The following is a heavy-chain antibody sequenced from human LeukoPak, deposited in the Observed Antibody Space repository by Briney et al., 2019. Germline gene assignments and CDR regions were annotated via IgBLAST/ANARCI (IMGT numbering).Heavy chain of an antibody. CDR1: GFTFSDYS. CDR3: ARLFGDYGDYYAFDI. D-gene: IGHD4-17*01. J-gene: IGHJ3*02. V-gene: IGHV4-59*01. Sequence: GSLRLSCTASGFTFSDYSMHWVRQAPGKGLEWIGYIYYSGSTNYNPSLKSRVTISVDTSMNQFSLKLSSVTAADTAVYYCARLFGDYGDYYAFDIWGQGTMVTVSS. CDR2: IYYSGST.